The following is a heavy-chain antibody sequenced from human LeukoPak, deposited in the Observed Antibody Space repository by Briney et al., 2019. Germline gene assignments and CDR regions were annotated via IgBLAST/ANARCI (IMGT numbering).Heavy chain of an antibody. J-gene: IGHJ6*03. CDR2: IIPIFGTA. V-gene: IGHV1-69*06. CDR1: GVTFSSYA. D-gene: IGHD2-21*02. CDR3: ASNGGDYNYYYYMDV. Sequence: GASVKVSCKASGVTFSSYAISWVRQAPGQGLEWMGGIIPIFGTANYAQKFQGRVTITADKSTSTAYMELSSLRSEDTAVYYCASNGGDYNYYYYMDVWGKGTTVTVSS.